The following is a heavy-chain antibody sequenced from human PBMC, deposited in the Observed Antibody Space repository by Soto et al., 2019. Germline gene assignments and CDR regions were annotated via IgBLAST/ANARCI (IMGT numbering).Heavy chain of an antibody. CDR2: ISGSGGST. Sequence: GVLRLSCAASGFTFSSYAMSLVRQAPGKGLEWVSAISGSGGSTYYADSVKGRFTISRDNSKNTLYLQMNSLRAEDTAVYYCAKDKGFWSGGPFYWGQGTLVTVSS. V-gene: IGHV3-23*01. D-gene: IGHD3-3*01. CDR3: AKDKGFWSGGPFY. CDR1: GFTFSSYA. J-gene: IGHJ4*02.